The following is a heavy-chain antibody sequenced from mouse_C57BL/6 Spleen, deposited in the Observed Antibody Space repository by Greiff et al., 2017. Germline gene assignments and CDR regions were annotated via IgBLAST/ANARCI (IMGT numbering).Heavy chain of an antibody. CDR2: ISTYYGDA. D-gene: IGHD2-3*01. V-gene: IGHV1-67*01. Sequence: QVQLQQSGPELVRPGVSVKISCKGSGYTFTDSAMHWVKQSHAKSLEWIGVISTYYGDASYNQKFKAKATMTVDKSSSTAYMELARLTSEDSAVYYCARCGGLLLAMDYWGQGTSVTVSS. CDR3: ARCGGLLLAMDY. CDR1: GYTFTDSA. J-gene: IGHJ4*01.